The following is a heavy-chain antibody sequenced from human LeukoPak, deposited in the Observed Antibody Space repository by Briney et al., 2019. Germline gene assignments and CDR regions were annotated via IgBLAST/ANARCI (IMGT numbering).Heavy chain of an antibody. J-gene: IGHJ4*02. CDR3: ARGDDYKSTLFDY. CDR1: GASISRYF. V-gene: IGHV4-59*01. CDR2: ISPGGST. D-gene: IGHD5-12*01. Sequence: SETLSLTCTVSGASISRYFWNWIRQPPGKELEWIGYISPGGSTNYNPSLKSRVTISIDTSKNQFSLKLTSATAADTAVYYCARGDDYKSTLFDYWGQGTLVTVSS.